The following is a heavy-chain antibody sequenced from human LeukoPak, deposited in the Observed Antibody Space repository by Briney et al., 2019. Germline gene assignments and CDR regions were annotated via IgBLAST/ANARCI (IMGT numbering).Heavy chain of an antibody. Sequence: GGSLRLSCAASGFTFSSYAMSWVRQAPGKGLEWVSAISGSGGSTYYADSVKGRFTISRDNSKNTLYLQMNSLRAEDTAVYYCAKVGKRHSHYYYMDVWGKGTTVTVSS. D-gene: IGHD1-26*01. CDR1: GFTFSSYA. CDR2: ISGSGGST. CDR3: AKVGKRHSHYYYMDV. J-gene: IGHJ6*03. V-gene: IGHV3-23*01.